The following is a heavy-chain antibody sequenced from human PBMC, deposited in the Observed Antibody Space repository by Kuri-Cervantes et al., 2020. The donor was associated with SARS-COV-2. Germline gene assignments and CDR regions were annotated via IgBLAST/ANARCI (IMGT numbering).Heavy chain of an antibody. CDR2: INFRGDKT. CDR1: GFTFSSYR. D-gene: IGHD5-12*01. J-gene: IGHJ4*02. CDR3: ARAGYAEFDL. V-gene: IGHV3-74*01. Sequence: GESLKISCAASGFTFSSYRMQWVRQAPGKGLGWVSLINFRGDKTDYADFVKGRFTNSRDNVKNTLYLQMNSLSADDTGVYYCARAGYAEFDLWGQGTLVTVSS.